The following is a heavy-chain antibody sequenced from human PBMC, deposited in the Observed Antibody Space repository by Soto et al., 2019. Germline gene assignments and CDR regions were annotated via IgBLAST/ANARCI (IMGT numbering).Heavy chain of an antibody. CDR3: ARAYYDTSGYSLDP. CDR1: GGSISSSNW. V-gene: IGHV4-4*02. D-gene: IGHD3-22*01. Sequence: SETLSLTCAVSGGSISSSNWSSWVRQPPGKGLEWIGEIYHSGSTNYNPSLSSRVTISVDTSKNQFSLKLNSVTAADTAVYYCARAYYDTSGYSLDPWGQGTLVTVSS. J-gene: IGHJ5*02. CDR2: IYHSGST.